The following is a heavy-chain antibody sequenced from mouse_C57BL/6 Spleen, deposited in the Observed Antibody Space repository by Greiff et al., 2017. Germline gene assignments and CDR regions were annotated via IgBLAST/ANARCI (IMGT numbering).Heavy chain of an antibody. D-gene: IGHD1-1*02. J-gene: IGHJ3*01. Sequence: QVQLQQPGAELVMPGASVQLSCKASGYTFTSYWMHWVKPRPGQGLEWIGEIDPSDSYTNYNQKFKGKSTLTVDKSSSTAYMQLSSLTSEDSAVYYCARGEYGRGGLFAYWGQGTLVTVSA. CDR3: ARGEYGRGGLFAY. V-gene: IGHV1-69*01. CDR2: IDPSDSYT. CDR1: GYTFTSYW.